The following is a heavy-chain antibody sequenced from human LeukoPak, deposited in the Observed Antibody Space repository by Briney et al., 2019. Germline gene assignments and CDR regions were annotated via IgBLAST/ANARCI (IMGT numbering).Heavy chain of an antibody. Sequence: ASVKVSCKASGYSFRNYGMHWVRQAPGQGLEWMGWINPNSGGTNYAQKFQGRVTMTRDTSISTAYMELSRLRSDDTAVYYCASSIAARLYYFDYWGQGTLVTVSS. V-gene: IGHV1-2*02. CDR2: INPNSGGT. CDR3: ASSIAARLYYFDY. CDR1: GYSFRNYG. D-gene: IGHD6-6*01. J-gene: IGHJ4*02.